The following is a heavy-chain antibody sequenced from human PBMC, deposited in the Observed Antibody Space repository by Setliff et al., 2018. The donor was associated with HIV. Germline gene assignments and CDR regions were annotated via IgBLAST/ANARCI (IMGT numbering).Heavy chain of an antibody. D-gene: IGHD3-22*01. Sequence: QPGGSLRLSCAASGFTFSSYGMHWVRQAPGKGLEWVAVISYDGSNKYYADSVKGRFTISRDNSENTLYLQMNSLRAEDTAVYYCARDRTPARITMISQVWGQGTMVTVSS. CDR3: ARDRTPARITMISQV. CDR2: ISYDGSNK. CDR1: GFTFSSYG. J-gene: IGHJ3*01. V-gene: IGHV3-30*03.